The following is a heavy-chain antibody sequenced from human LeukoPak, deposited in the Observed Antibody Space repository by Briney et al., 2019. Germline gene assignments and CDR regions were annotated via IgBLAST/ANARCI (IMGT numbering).Heavy chain of an antibody. V-gene: IGHV3-23*01. J-gene: IGHJ3*02. Sequence: GGSLRLSCAASGFTFSSYAMSWVRQAPGKGLEWVSTISGSGNSTYYADSVKGRFTISRDNSKNTLYLQMNSLRAEDTAVYYWARDQIVGATVDAFDIWGQGTMVTVSS. CDR1: GFTFSSYA. CDR3: ARDQIVGATVDAFDI. D-gene: IGHD1-26*01. CDR2: ISGSGNST.